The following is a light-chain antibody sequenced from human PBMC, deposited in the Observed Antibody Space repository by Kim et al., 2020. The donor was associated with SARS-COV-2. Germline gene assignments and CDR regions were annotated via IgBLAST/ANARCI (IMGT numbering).Light chain of an antibody. CDR3: HQYGSSPPYS. J-gene: IGKJ2*03. CDR2: GAS. Sequence: SPGEMATLSCWCMQSLSGKVLDWYQHKPGQTPRIIMSGASTRATGIPDGFSASGFGTDFTLTISGLEPEDFAVNYGHQYGSSPPYSFGQGTKLEI. CDR1: QSLSGKV. V-gene: IGKV3-20*01.